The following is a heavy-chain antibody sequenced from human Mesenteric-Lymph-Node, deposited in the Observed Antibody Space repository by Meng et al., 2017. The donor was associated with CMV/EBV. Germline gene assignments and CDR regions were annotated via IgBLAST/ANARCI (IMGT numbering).Heavy chain of an antibody. Sequence: KASGYTFTGYYIHWVRQAPGQGLEWMGRINPNSGGTNYAQKFQGRVTMTRDTSISTAYMELTRLRSDDTAVYFCARISGYSGYEFDYRGQGTLVTVSS. D-gene: IGHD5-12*01. CDR2: INPNSGGT. CDR1: GYTFTGYY. V-gene: IGHV1-2*06. J-gene: IGHJ4*02. CDR3: ARISGYSGYEFDY.